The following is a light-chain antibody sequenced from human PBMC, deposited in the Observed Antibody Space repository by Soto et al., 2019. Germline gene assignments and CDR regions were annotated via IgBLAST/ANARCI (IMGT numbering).Light chain of an antibody. J-gene: IGKJ4*01. Sequence: DIQFTQSPSSLSAFVGDRVTITCRVSQGISSYLNWYQQKPGKAPKLLIHATSGLQSGVPSRLSGSGSGTDFTLTISNLQSEDFATYYCQQANSFPLTFGGGTKV. CDR1: QGISSY. V-gene: IGKV1-12*01. CDR3: QQANSFPLT. CDR2: ATS.